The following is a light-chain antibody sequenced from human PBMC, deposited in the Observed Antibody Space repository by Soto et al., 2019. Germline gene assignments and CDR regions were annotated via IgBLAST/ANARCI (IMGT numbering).Light chain of an antibody. V-gene: IGKV3-15*01. CDR1: QSVSSN. J-gene: IGKJ1*01. CDR2: GAS. CDR3: QQYNNWPPWT. Sequence: EIVMTQSPATLSVSPGERATLSCRASQSVSSNLAWYQQKPGQAPSLXXYGASTRATGIPARFSGSGSGTELTLTISSLQSEDFAFYDCQQYNNWPPWTFGQGTQVDIK.